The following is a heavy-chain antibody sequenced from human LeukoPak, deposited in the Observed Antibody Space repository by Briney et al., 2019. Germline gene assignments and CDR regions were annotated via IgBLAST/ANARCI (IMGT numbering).Heavy chain of an antibody. V-gene: IGHV4-61*01. Sequence: SETLSLTCTVSGGSVSSGTYYWSWIRQPPGKGLEWIGYIYYSGSTNYNPSLKSRVTVSVDTSKNQCSLKLNSVTTADTAVYYCTRSTNLEAFDIWGHGTMVTVSS. J-gene: IGHJ3*02. CDR3: TRSTNLEAFDI. CDR2: IYYSGST. D-gene: IGHD2-8*01. CDR1: GGSVSSGTYY.